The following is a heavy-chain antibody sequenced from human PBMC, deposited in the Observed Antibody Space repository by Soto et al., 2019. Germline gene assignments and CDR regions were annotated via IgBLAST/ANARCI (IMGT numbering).Heavy chain of an antibody. CDR1: GFTVSSNY. CDR2: IYSGGST. V-gene: IGHV3-53*01. CDR3: ARGWRNTVTGERAFDY. D-gene: IGHD4-4*01. J-gene: IGHJ4*02. Sequence: GGSLRLSCAASGFTVSSNYMSWVRQAPGKGLEWVSVIYSGGSTYYADSVKGRFTISGDNSKNTLYLQMNSLRAEDTAVYYCARGWRNTVTGERAFDYGGQGTLVTVSS.